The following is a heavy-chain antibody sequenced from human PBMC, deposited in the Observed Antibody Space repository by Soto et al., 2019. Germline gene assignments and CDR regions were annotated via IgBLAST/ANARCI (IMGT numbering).Heavy chain of an antibody. Sequence: VQLVESGGGLVKPGGSLRLSCAASGFTFSIDNMNWVRQAPGKGLEWVASISSSSSYIYYADSVKGRFTISRDNAKNSRYLQMSSLRAEDTAVYYCARDEEWLGFDYWGQGTLVTVSS. CDR1: GFTFSIDN. D-gene: IGHD6-19*01. J-gene: IGHJ4*02. CDR2: ISSSSSYI. V-gene: IGHV3-21*01. CDR3: ARDEEWLGFDY.